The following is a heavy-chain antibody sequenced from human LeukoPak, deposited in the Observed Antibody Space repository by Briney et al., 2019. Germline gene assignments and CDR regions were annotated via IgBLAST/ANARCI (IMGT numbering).Heavy chain of an antibody. J-gene: IGHJ5*02. V-gene: IGHV1-69*06. Sequence: ASVTVSFKASGGTFIIYAISWVAQAPGQGGEGMGGIIPIFGTANYTQKFQGRGTITADKSTSTAYMELSSLRSEDTAVYYCARDIDYTVTTEERWFDPWGQGTLVTVSS. CDR1: GGTFIIYA. D-gene: IGHD4-17*01. CDR2: IIPIFGTA. CDR3: ARDIDYTVTTEERWFDP.